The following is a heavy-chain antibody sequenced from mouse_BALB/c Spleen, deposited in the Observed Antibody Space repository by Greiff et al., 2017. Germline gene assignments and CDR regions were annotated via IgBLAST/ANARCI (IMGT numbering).Heavy chain of an antibody. CDR2: IWSGGST. V-gene: IGHV2-4-1*01. CDR3: AREYYRYLDY. CDR1: GFSLTSYG. Sequence: QVQLQQSGPGLVQPSQSLSITCTVSGFSLTSYGVHWVRQSPGKGLEWLGVIWSGGSTDYNAAFISRLSISKDNSKSQVFFKMNSLQADDTAIYYCAREYYRYLDYWGQGTTLTVSS. J-gene: IGHJ2*01. D-gene: IGHD2-14*01.